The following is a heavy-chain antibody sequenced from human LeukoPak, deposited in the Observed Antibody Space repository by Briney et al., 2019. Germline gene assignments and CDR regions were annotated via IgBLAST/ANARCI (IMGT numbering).Heavy chain of an antibody. CDR3: ARARTWGGESRPIRY. V-gene: IGHV3-49*03. CDR2: IRSKVYGETK. J-gene: IGHJ4*02. D-gene: IGHD3-16*01. CDR1: VGIVGGFR. Sequence: GGTLTLFGTRRVGIVGGFRWSWYRQTPGKGLEWVASIRSKVYGETKEYDASVKDKFTIPRDDSKSVAYLQMDSLKTEDTAVYYCARARTWGGESRPIRYWGPGTLVTVSS.